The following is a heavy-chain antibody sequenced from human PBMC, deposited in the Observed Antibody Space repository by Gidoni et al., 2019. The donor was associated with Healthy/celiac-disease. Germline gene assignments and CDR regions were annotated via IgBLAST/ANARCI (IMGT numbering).Heavy chain of an antibody. V-gene: IGHV3-7*03. CDR1: GFTFSSYW. CDR2: IKQDGSEK. Sequence: EVQLVESGGGLVQPGGSLRLSCAASGFTFSSYWSSWVRQAPGKGLEWVANIKQDGSEKYYVDSVKGRFTISRDNAKNSLYLQMNSLRAEDTAVYYCASTSRGAAAGWGQGTLVTVSS. J-gene: IGHJ4*02. D-gene: IGHD6-13*01. CDR3: ASTSRGAAAG.